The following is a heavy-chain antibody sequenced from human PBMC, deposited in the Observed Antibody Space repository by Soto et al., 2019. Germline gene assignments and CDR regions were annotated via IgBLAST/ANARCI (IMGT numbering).Heavy chain of an antibody. Sequence: QVQLQESGPGLVKPSQTLSLTCTVSGGSISSGGYYWSWIRQHPGKGLEWIGYSYYSGSTYYTPTLKSRVTIALDTSKNQCSLKLSSVTAADTAVYYCARDRGWFGELTHYYYYGMDVWGQGTTVTVSS. J-gene: IGHJ6*02. CDR1: GGSISSGGYY. V-gene: IGHV4-31*03. CDR2: SYYSGST. CDR3: ARDRGWFGELTHYYYYGMDV. D-gene: IGHD3-10*01.